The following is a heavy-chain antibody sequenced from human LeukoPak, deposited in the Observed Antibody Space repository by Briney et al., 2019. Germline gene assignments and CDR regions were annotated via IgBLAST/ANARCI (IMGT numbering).Heavy chain of an antibody. D-gene: IGHD6-13*01. J-gene: IGHJ4*02. Sequence: ETVSLTCAVYGGSFSGYYWGWIRQPPGKGVEWMGGINHSGSTNYNPSLKSRVTISVDTSKNQLSLKLSSVAAADTAVYYCARAPIADGIDYWGQGTLVTVSS. CDR1: GGSFSGYY. CDR2: INHSGST. CDR3: ARAPIADGIDY. V-gene: IGHV4-34*01.